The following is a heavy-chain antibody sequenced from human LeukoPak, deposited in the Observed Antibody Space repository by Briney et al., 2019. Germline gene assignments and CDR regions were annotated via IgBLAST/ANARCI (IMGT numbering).Heavy chain of an antibody. Sequence: SETLSLTCTVSGGSISTYYWTWIRQPTGKGLEWIGRIHTSGSTNYNPSLKSRVTMSLDTSKNQFSLKVNSVTAADTAVYYCARGQGSVLRYFDWLDYWGQGTLVTVSS. J-gene: IGHJ4*02. CDR3: ARGQGSVLRYFDWLDY. V-gene: IGHV4-4*07. CDR2: IHTSGST. D-gene: IGHD3-9*01. CDR1: GGSISTYY.